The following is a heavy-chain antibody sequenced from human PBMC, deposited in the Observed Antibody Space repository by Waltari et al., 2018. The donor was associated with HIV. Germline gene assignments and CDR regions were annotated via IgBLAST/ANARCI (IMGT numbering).Heavy chain of an antibody. CDR1: DYPISSGYF. J-gene: IGHJ5*02. V-gene: IGHV4-38-2*02. D-gene: IGHD3-10*01. CDR3: VRDVRGVDGNWFDP. CDR2: SYQSGTT. Sequence: QVQLQESGPGLVKPSETLSLTCAVSDYPISSGYFWGWIRQPPGKGLEWLGSSYQSGTTYFSPSLKSRVTLSVDTSKNQFSLKLTSLSAADTAVYYCVRDVRGVDGNWFDPWGQGTLVTVPS.